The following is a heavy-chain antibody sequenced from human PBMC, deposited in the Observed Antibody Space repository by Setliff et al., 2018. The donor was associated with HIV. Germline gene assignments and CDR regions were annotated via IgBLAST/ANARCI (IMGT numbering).Heavy chain of an antibody. CDR2: ISTYNGNA. D-gene: IGHD6-13*01. CDR3: ARTSPLYSRTFDAFDI. CDR1: GYTFTGHY. J-gene: IGHJ3*02. V-gene: IGHV1-2*02. Sequence: ASVKVSCKASGYTFTGHYMHWVRQAPGQGLEWMGWISTYNGNANYAQKFQGRVTMTRDTSTSTVYMELSSLRSEDTAVYFCARTSPLYSRTFDAFDIWGQGTMVTVSS.